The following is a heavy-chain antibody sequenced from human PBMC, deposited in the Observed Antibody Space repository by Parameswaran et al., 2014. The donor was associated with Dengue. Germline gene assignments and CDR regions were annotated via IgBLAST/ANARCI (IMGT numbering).Heavy chain of an antibody. V-gene: IGHV1-18*01. CDR2: ISVYNGNT. J-gene: IGHJ4*02. Sequence: SWVRQAPGQGLEWVGWISVYNGNTNYAQKLQGRVTMTTDTSTSTAYMELRSLRSDDTAVYYCARKMASGSYYDYWGQGTLVTVSS. D-gene: IGHD1-26*01. CDR3: ARKMASGSYYDY.